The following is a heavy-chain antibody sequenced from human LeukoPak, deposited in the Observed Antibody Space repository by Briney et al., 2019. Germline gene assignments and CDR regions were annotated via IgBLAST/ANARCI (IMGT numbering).Heavy chain of an antibody. D-gene: IGHD2-2*01. CDR3: ARHGSAYCSSTSCYYYYYMDV. J-gene: IGHJ6*03. Sequence: KSGGSLRLSCKGSGYSFTNYWIAWVRQMPGKGLEWMGIIYPGDSDTRYSPSFQGQVTISADKSISTAYLQWSSLKASDTAMYYCARHGSAYCSSTSCYYYYYMDVWGKGTTVTVSS. CDR2: IYPGDSDT. CDR1: GYSFTNYW. V-gene: IGHV5-51*01.